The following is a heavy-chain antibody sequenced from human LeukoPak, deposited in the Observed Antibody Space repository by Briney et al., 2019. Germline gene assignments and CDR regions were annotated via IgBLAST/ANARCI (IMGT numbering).Heavy chain of an antibody. CDR2: IYYSGST. CDR1: GGSISSSSYY. Sequence: SEALSLTCTVSGGSISSSSYYWGWIRQPPGKGLEWIGSIYYSGSTYYNPSLKSRVTISVDTSKNQFSLKLSSVTAADTAVYYCARGPVDYWGQGTLVTVSS. J-gene: IGHJ4*02. CDR3: ARGPVDY. V-gene: IGHV4-39*07.